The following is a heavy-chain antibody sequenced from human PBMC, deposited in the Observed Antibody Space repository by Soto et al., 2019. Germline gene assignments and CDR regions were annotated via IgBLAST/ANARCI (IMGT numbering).Heavy chain of an antibody. CDR1: GYTFVNHG. J-gene: IGHJ3*01. V-gene: IGHV1-18*01. CDR2: ISPSHGYT. Sequence: QVHLVQSGGEVKKPGASVKVSCKASGYTFVNHGISWVRQAPGQGLEWLGRISPSHGYTNSCQKFRGRVTMTTDTTWSTLYTELRSLRADYTAFYYCATDQTHCLNDASDFWGQGTMVTGSS. CDR3: ATDQTHCLNDASDF.